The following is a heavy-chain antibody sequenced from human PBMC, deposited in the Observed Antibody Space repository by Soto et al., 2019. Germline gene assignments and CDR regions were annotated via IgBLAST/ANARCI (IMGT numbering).Heavy chain of an antibody. Sequence: GGSLRLSCAASGFTVSSNYMSWVRQAPGKGLEWVSVIYSGGSTYYADSVKGRFTISRDNSKNTLYLQMNSLRAEDTAVYYCAGSYYDFWSGYYTIYYYYGMDVWGQGTTVTVSS. J-gene: IGHJ6*02. V-gene: IGHV3-53*01. CDR3: AGSYYDFWSGYYTIYYYYGMDV. CDR2: IYSGGST. D-gene: IGHD3-3*01. CDR1: GFTVSSNY.